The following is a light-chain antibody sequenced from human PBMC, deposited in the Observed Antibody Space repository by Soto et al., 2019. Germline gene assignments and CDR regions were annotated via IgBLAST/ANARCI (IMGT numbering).Light chain of an antibody. V-gene: IGKV1-9*01. Sequence: DIQLTQYPSFLSASVGDRVTITCRASQGISSYLAWYQQKPGKAPKLLIYTASTLQSGVPSRFSGSGSGTEFTLTISSLQPEDFATYYCQQLDNYPRTFGQGTKVDIK. CDR2: TAS. CDR1: QGISSY. J-gene: IGKJ1*01. CDR3: QQLDNYPRT.